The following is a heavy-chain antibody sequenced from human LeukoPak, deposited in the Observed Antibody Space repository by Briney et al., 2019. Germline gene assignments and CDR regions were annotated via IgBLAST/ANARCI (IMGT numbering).Heavy chain of an antibody. J-gene: IGHJ4*02. CDR3: ARGGSSWYYFDY. Sequence: GGSLRLSCAASGFTFSSYSMNWVRQAPGKGLEWVSFISTSSSYIYYADSVKGRFTISRDNAKNSLYLQMNSLRAEDTAVYYCARGGSSWYYFDYWGQGTLVTVSS. D-gene: IGHD6-13*01. V-gene: IGHV3-21*01. CDR2: ISTSSSYI. CDR1: GFTFSSYS.